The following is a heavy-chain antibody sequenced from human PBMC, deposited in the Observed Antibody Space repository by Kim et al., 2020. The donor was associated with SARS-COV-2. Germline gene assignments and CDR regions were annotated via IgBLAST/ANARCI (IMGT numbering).Heavy chain of an antibody. J-gene: IGHJ4*02. V-gene: IGHV3-23*01. CDR1: GFTFSSYA. D-gene: IGHD3-3*01. CDR3: AKGGTGITIFGVVILEDYFDY. Sequence: GGSLRLSCAASGFTFSSYAMSWVRQAPGKGLEWVSAISGSGGSTYDADSVKGRFTISRDNSKNTLYLQMNSLRAEDTAVYYCAKGGTGITIFGVVILEDYFDYWGQGTLVTVSS. CDR2: ISGSGGST.